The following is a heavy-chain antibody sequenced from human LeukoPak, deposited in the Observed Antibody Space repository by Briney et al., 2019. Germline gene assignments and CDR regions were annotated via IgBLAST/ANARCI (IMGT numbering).Heavy chain of an antibody. J-gene: IGHJ4*02. CDR2: INQDGSEK. CDR1: GFTFSSYW. Sequence: GGSLRLSCAASGFTFSSYWMSWVRQAPGKGLEWVANINQDGSEKYYVDSVKGRFTISRDNSKNTLYLQMNSLRAEDTAVYYCAKDGPTYYYDSSGPPAEFDYWGQGTLVTVSS. D-gene: IGHD3-22*01. CDR3: AKDGPTYYYDSSGPPAEFDY. V-gene: IGHV3-7*03.